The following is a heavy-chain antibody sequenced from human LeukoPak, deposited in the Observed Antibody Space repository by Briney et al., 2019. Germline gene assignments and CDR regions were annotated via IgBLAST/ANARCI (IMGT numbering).Heavy chain of an antibody. CDR2: ISSSGSTI. CDR3: ARDVGGYDSDY. D-gene: IGHD5-12*01. Sequence: GGSLRLSCAASGFTFSSYEMNWVRRAPGKGLEWVSYISSSGSTIYYADSVKGRFTISRDNAKNSLYLQMNSLRAEDTAVYYCARDVGGYDSDYWGQGTLVTVSS. J-gene: IGHJ4*02. V-gene: IGHV3-48*03. CDR1: GFTFSSYE.